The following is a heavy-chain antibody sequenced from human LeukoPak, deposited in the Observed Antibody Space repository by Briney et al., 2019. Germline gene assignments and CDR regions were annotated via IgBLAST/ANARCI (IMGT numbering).Heavy chain of an antibody. D-gene: IGHD6-19*01. V-gene: IGHV1-46*01. CDR3: ARVLSGWYYFDY. CDR2: INPSGGST. J-gene: IGHJ4*02. Sequence: ASVKVSCKASGYTFTSYYMHWVRQAPGQGLEWMGIINPSGGSTSYAQKFQGRVTITRDTSASTAYMELSSLRSEDTAVYYCARVLSGWYYFDYWGQGTLVTVSS. CDR1: GYTFTSYY.